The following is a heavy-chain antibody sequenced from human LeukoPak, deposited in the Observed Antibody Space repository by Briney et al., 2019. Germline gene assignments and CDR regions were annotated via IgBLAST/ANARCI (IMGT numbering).Heavy chain of an antibody. D-gene: IGHD5-12*01. CDR3: ARDSGYDWYGMDV. J-gene: IGHJ6*02. CDR2: INPNSGGT. CDR1: GCTFTGYY. V-gene: IGHV1-2*02. Sequence: GASVKVSCKASGCTFTGYYMHWVRQAPGQGLEWMGWINPNSGGTNYAQKFQGRVTMTRDTSISTAYMELSRLRSDDTAVYYCARDSGYDWYGMDVWGQGTTVTVSS.